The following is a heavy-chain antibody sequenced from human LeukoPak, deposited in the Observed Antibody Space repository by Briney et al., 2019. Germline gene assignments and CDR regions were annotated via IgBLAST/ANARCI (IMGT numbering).Heavy chain of an antibody. V-gene: IGHV4-34*01. D-gene: IGHD6-13*01. CDR1: GGSFSGYY. CDR3: ARHSRYSSS. CDR2: INHSGST. Sequence: SETLSLTCAVYGGSFSGYYWSWVRQPPGKGLEWIGEINHSGSTNYNPSLKSRVTISVDTSKNQFSLKLSSVTAADTAVYYCARHSRYSSSWGQGTLVTVSS. J-gene: IGHJ4*02.